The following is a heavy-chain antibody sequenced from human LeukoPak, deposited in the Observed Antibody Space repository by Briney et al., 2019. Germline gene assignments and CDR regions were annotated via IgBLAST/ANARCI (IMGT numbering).Heavy chain of an antibody. J-gene: IGHJ6*02. D-gene: IGHD2-21*02. V-gene: IGHV3-9*01. CDR1: GFTFDDYA. Sequence: PGGSLRLSCAASGFTFDDYAMHWVRQAPGKGLEWVSGISWNRGSIGYADSVKGRFTISRDNAKNSLYLQMNSLRAEDTALYYCAKDIIPKTYCGGDCRQTPYYYYGMDVWGQGTTVTVSS. CDR2: ISWNRGSI. CDR3: AKDIIPKTYCGGDCRQTPYYYYGMDV.